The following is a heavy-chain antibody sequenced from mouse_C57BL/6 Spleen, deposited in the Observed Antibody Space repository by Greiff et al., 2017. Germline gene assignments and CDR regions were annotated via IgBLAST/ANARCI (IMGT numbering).Heavy chain of an antibody. CDR2: ISGGGGNT. J-gene: IGHJ4*01. D-gene: IGHD2-4*01. CDR3: ARHYDYDDGYYAMDY. Sequence: EVMLVESEGGLVKPGGSLKLSCAASGFTFSSYTMSWVRQTPEKRLEWVATISGGGGNTYYPDSVKGRFTISRDNAKNTLYLQMSSLRSEDTALYYCARHYDYDDGYYAMDYWGQGTSVTVSS. CDR1: GFTFSSYT. V-gene: IGHV5-9*01.